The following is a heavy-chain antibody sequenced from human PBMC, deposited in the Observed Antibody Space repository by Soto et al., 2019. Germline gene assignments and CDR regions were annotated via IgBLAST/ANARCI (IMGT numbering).Heavy chain of an antibody. CDR2: ISSSSSYI. CDR1: GFTFSSYS. D-gene: IGHD6-19*01. CDR3: ARETYSSGWRHLFDY. V-gene: IGHV3-21*01. Sequence: GGSLRLSCAASGFTFSSYSMNWVRQAPGKGLEWVSSISSSSSYIYYADSVKGRFTISRDNAKNSLYLQMNSLRAEDTAVYYCARETYSSGWRHLFDYWGQGTLVTVSS. J-gene: IGHJ4*02.